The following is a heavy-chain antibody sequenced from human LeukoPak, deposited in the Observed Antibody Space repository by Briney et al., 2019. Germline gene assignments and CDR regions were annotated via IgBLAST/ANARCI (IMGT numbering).Heavy chain of an antibody. J-gene: IGHJ3*01. CDR2: IKEDGSQK. Sequence: PGGSLRLSCAASGFTFSRYWMTRVRQAPGKGLEWVANIKEDGSQKYYVDSVKGRFTISRDNAKGSLYLQMNSLRAEDTAVYYCARDDRSTRSSFGLDAYDVWGQGTMATVTS. CDR3: ARDDRSTRSSFGLDAYDV. D-gene: IGHD6-6*01. V-gene: IGHV3-7*01. CDR1: GFTFSRYW.